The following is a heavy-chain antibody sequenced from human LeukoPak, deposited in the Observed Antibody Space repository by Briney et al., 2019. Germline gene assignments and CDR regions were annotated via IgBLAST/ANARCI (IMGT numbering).Heavy chain of an antibody. Sequence: GGSLRLSCAASGFTFSSYGMHWVRQAPGKGLEWVAVISYDGSNKYYADSVKGRFTISRDNSKSTLYLQMNSLRAEDTAVYYCAKDSGYYDILTGYYTSGAFDIWSQGTMVTVSS. CDR2: ISYDGSNK. CDR1: GFTFSSYG. J-gene: IGHJ3*02. V-gene: IGHV3-30*18. D-gene: IGHD3-9*01. CDR3: AKDSGYYDILTGYYTSGAFDI.